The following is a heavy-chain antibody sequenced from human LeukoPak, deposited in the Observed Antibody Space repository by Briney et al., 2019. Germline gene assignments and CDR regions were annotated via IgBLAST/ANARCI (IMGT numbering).Heavy chain of an antibody. CDR2: INHSGST. CDR3: ARGSTYYGMDV. V-gene: IGHV4-34*01. CDR1: GGSFSGYH. D-gene: IGHD2/OR15-2a*01. J-gene: IGHJ6*02. Sequence: SETLSLTCAVYGGSFSGYHWSWIRQPPGKGLEWIGEINHSGSTNYNPSLKSRVTISVDTTKNQFSLKLSSVTAADTAVYYCARGSTYYGMDVWGQGTTVTVSS.